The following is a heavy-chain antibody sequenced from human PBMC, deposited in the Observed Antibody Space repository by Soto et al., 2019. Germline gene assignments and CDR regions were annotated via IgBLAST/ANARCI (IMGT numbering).Heavy chain of an antibody. CDR2: ISGTGGIT. J-gene: IGHJ4*02. D-gene: IGHD3-22*01. CDR1: RFTFSNYA. V-gene: IGHV3-23*01. CDR3: AKELGYDSNGYYDVVDY. Sequence: EVQLLESGGGLVQPGGSLRLSCAASRFTFSNYAMSWVRQAPGKGLEWVSEISGTGGITYYAGSVRGRFTISRDNSKNMLYLQMNSLRAEDTAVYFCAKELGYDSNGYYDVVDYWGQGTLVSVSS.